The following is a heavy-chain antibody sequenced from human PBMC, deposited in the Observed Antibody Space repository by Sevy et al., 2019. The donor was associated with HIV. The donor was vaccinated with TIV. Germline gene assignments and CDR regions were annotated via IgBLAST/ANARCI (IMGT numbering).Heavy chain of an antibody. V-gene: IGHV3-48*03. D-gene: IGHD5-18*01. CDR2: ISSSGSST. J-gene: IGHJ4*02. Sequence: GGSLRLSCAASGFSFSSYEMNWVRQAPGKGLEWVSYISSSGSSTYYADSVKGRFTISRDNAKNSLYLQMNSLRAEDTAVYYCARARYNYGSFYFDYWGQGTLVTVSS. CDR1: GFSFSSYE. CDR3: ARARYNYGSFYFDY.